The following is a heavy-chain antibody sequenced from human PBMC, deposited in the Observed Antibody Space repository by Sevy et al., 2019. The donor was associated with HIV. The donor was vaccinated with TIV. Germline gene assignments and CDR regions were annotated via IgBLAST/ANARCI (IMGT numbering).Heavy chain of an antibody. D-gene: IGHD4-17*01. Sequence: GGSLRLSCAASGFTFSSYAMHWVRQAPGKGLEWVAVISYDGSNKYYADSVKGRFTIARDNSKNTLYLQMNSLRAEDTAVYYCASDGSGSGLRHSYYYYMDVWGKGTTVTVSS. CDR2: ISYDGSNK. CDR1: GFTFSSYA. CDR3: ASDGSGSGLRHSYYYYMDV. J-gene: IGHJ6*03. V-gene: IGHV3-30-3*01.